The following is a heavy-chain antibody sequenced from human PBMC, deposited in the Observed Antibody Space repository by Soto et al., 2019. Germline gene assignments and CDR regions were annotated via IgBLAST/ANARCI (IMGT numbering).Heavy chain of an antibody. J-gene: IGHJ5*02. CDR1: GGSISSSSYY. CDR3: ARQGNYYDSSGYYSESLRGNWFDP. CDR2: IYYSGST. D-gene: IGHD3-22*01. Sequence: SETLSLTCTVSGGSISSSSYYWGWIRQPPGKGLEWIGSIYYSGSTYYNPSLKSRVTISVDTSKNQFSLKLSSVTAADTAVYYCARQGNYYDSSGYYSESLRGNWFDPWGQGTLVTVSS. V-gene: IGHV4-39*01.